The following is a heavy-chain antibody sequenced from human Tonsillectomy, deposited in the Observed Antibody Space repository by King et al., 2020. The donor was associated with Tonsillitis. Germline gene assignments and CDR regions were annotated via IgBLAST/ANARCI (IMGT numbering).Heavy chain of an antibody. CDR3: ARDLEGAPLRFDP. D-gene: IGHD1-1*01. CDR2: ISSSSSYI. CDR1: GFTFSTYS. Sequence: VQLVESGGGLVKPGESLRLSCAASGFTFSTYSMNWVRQAPGKGLEWVSSISSSSSYIYYADSLKGRFTISRDNAKNSLYLQMNSLRGEDTAVYYCARDLEGAPLRFDPWGQGTLVTVSS. V-gene: IGHV3-21*01. J-gene: IGHJ5*02.